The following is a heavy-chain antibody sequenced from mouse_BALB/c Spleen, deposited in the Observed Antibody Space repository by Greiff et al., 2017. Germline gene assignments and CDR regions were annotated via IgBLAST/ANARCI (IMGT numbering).Heavy chain of an antibody. V-gene: IGHV1S81*02. CDR2: INPSNGGT. Sequence: VQLQQSGAELVKPGASVKLSCKASGYTFTSYYMYWVKQRPGQGLEWIGEINPSNGGTNFNEKFKSKATLTVDKSSSTAYMQLSSLTSEDSAVYYCTRRYYGSRSYWYFDVWGAGTTVTVSS. D-gene: IGHD1-1*01. CDR1: GYTFTSYY. J-gene: IGHJ1*01. CDR3: TRRYYGSRSYWYFDV.